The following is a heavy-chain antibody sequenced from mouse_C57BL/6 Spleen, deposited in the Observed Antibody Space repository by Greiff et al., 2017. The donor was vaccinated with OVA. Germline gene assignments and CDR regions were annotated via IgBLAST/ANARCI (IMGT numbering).Heavy chain of an antibody. CDR2: ISSGSSTI. Sequence: EVMLVESGGGLVKPGGSLKLSCAASGFTFSDYGMHWVRQAPEKGLEWVAYISSGSSTIYYADKVKGRFTISRDNAKNTLFLQMTSLRSEDTAMYYCARPTVVATKAMDYWGQGTSVTVSS. D-gene: IGHD1-1*01. J-gene: IGHJ4*01. V-gene: IGHV5-17*01. CDR1: GFTFSDYG. CDR3: ARPTVVATKAMDY.